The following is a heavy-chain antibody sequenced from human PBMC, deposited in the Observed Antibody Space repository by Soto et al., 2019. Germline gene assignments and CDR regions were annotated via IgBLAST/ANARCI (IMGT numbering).Heavy chain of an antibody. D-gene: IGHD1-26*01. J-gene: IGHJ2*01. CDR3: ARVGLDWYFDL. CDR1: GFTFSSYS. Sequence: EVQLVESGGGLVQPGGSLSLSCAASGFTFSSYSMNWVRQAPGKGLEWVSYISSNSSTIYYADSVKGRFTISRDNAKNSLYQQMNSLRAEDTAVYYCARVGLDWYFDLWGRGTLVTVSS. V-gene: IGHV3-48*01. CDR2: ISSNSSTI.